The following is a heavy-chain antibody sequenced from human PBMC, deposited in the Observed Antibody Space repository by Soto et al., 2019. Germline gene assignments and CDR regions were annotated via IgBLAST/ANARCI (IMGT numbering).Heavy chain of an antibody. Sequence: QVQLQESGPGLVKPSETLSLTCTVSDDSISSYYWSWIRQPPGKGLEWIGYIYYSGSTNSNPSLKSRVTISVDTSKNQFSLKLSSVTAADTAVYYCARDLAAAGQGGFDYWGQGTLVTVSS. CDR1: DDSISSYY. CDR2: IYYSGST. V-gene: IGHV4-59*01. D-gene: IGHD6-13*01. CDR3: ARDLAAAGQGGFDY. J-gene: IGHJ4*02.